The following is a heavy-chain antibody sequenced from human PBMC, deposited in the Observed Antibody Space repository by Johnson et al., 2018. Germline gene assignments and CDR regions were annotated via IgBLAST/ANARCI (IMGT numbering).Heavy chain of an antibody. D-gene: IGHD2-15*01. J-gene: IGHJ4*02. Sequence: VLLGESGGGAVQPRRTSGLTCAASRFTFSNYGIHWVRQAPGKGLEWVAFLPSGGRNKYYADSVKGRFTISKHNSKNKVFLKMNSLKPEDTAVFYCAKDGGGFLGFGVVVVWGQGTLVTVSS. CDR3: AKDGGGFLGFGVVVV. CDR2: LPSGGRNK. CDR1: RFTFSNYG. V-gene: IGHV3-30*18.